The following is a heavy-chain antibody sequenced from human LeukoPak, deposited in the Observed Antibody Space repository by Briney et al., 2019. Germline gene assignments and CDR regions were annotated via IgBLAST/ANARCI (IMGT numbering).Heavy chain of an antibody. CDR3: AKDLYLSGSYYEEGYYFDY. CDR2: ISYDESNK. CDR1: GFTFSSYG. V-gene: IGHV3-30*18. Sequence: YPGGSLRPSCAASGFTFSSYGMHWVHQPPGKGLECVAVISYDESNKYYADSVKGRFTISRDNSKNTLYLQMNSLRAEDTAVYYCAKDLYLSGSYYEEGYYFDYWGQGTLVTVSS. J-gene: IGHJ4*02. D-gene: IGHD1-26*01.